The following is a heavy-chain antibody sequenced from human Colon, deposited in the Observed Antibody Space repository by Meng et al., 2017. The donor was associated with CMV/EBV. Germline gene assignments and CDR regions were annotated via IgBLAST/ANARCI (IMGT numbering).Heavy chain of an antibody. J-gene: IGHJ6*02. CDR3: ERFDMGDSSSSPYYYYGMDV. CDR1: GYTFTSYD. D-gene: IGHD6-6*01. Sequence: ASLMVSCKASGYTFTSYDINWVRQATGQGLEWMGWMNPNSGDTGYAQKFQGRVTMTRNTSISTAYMELSSLRSEDTAVYYCERFDMGDSSSSPYYYYGMDVWGHGTTVTVSS. V-gene: IGHV1-8*01. CDR2: MNPNSGDT.